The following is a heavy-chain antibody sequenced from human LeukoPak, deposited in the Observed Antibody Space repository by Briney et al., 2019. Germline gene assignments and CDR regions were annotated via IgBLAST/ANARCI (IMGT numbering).Heavy chain of an antibody. J-gene: IGHJ4*02. D-gene: IGHD1-26*01. Sequence: GGSLRLSCAASRFTFSTYSMNWVRQAPGKGLEWVSSIDSTSTYIYYTDSVKGRFSISRDNANNSLYLQMDSLRAEDTAVYYCARDSLVGSTTPVFDYWGQGTLVTVSS. CDR2: IDSTSTYI. CDR1: RFTFSTYS. CDR3: ARDSLVGSTTPVFDY. V-gene: IGHV3-21*04.